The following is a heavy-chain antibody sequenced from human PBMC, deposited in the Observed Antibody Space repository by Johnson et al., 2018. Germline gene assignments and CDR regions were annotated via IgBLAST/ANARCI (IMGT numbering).Heavy chain of an antibody. CDR1: GFTFSSYG. J-gene: IGHJ6*02. D-gene: IGHD5-18*01. Sequence: VQLVESGGGVVQPGRSLRLSCAASGFTFSSYGMHWVHQAPGKGLEWVAVIWYDGSNKYYADSVKGRFTISRDNSKNTLYLQMNSLRAEDTAVYYCARARSWGIQLYYYYYGMDVWGQGTTVTVSS. CDR2: IWYDGSNK. V-gene: IGHV3-33*01. CDR3: ARARSWGIQLYYYYYGMDV.